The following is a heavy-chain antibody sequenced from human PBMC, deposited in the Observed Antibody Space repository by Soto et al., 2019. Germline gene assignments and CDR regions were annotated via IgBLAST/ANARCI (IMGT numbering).Heavy chain of an antibody. V-gene: IGHV3-43*01. CDR1: GFTFDDYT. Sequence: EVQLVESGGVVVQPGGSPRLSCAASGFTFDDYTMHWVSQAPGKGLEWVSLISWEGGSRYYADSVQGRFTISRDNSKNSLYLQMNSLGTEDTALYYCAVGATSGYFSFFQHWGQGTLVTVSS. CDR2: ISWEGGSR. CDR3: AVGATSGYFSFFQH. J-gene: IGHJ1*01. D-gene: IGHD3-22*01.